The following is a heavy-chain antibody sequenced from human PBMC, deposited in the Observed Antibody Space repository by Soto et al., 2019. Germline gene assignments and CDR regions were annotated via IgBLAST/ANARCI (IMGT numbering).Heavy chain of an antibody. CDR1: GGTFSSYA. CDR3: ARDNGITMVRGAAFDY. V-gene: IGHV1-69*06. D-gene: IGHD3-10*01. CDR2: IIPIFGTA. J-gene: IGHJ4*02. Sequence: SVKVSCKASGGTFSSYAISWLRQAPGQGLEWMGGIIPIFGTANYAQKFQGRVMITADKSTSTAYMELSSLRSEDTAVYYCARDNGITMVRGAAFDYWGQGTLVTVSS.